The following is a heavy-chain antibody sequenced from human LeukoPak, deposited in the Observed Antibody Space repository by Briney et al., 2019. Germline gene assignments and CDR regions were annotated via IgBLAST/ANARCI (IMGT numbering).Heavy chain of an antibody. CDR2: INPNSGGT. CDR1: GYTFTGYY. V-gene: IGHV1-2*02. J-gene: IGHJ4*02. Sequence: ASVKVSCKASGYTFTGYYMHWVRQAPGQGLEWMGWINPNSGGTNYAQKFQGRVTMTRDTSISTAYMELSRLRSDDTAVYYCAREVGILLGYFDYWGQGTLVTVSS. D-gene: IGHD3-3*01. CDR3: AREVGILLGYFDY.